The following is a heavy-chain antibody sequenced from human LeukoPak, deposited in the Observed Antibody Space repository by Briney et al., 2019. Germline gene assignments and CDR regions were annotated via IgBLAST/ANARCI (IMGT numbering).Heavy chain of an antibody. J-gene: IGHJ4*02. CDR3: ARAEIAVAGPDY. V-gene: IGHV1-46*01. Sequence: ASVKVSCKASGYTFTSYNMHWVRQAPGQGLEWMGIINPSGGSTSYAQKFQGRVTMTRDTSTSTVYMELSSLRSEDAAVYYCARAEIAVAGPDYWGQGTLVTVSS. CDR2: INPSGGST. D-gene: IGHD6-19*01. CDR1: GYTFTSYN.